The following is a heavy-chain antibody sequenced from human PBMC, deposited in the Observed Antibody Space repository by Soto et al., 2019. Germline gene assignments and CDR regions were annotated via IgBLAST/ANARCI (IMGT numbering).Heavy chain of an antibody. CDR3: ARDDTGGYDSSTYCYGMDA. CDR1: GYTFTSYY. Sequence: GASVKVSCKASGYTFTSYYMHWVRQAPGQGLEWMGIINPSGGSTSYAQKFQGRVTMTRDTSTSTVYMELSSLRSEDTAVYYCARDDTGGYDSSTYCYGMDAWGQGTTVTSP. V-gene: IGHV1-46*01. CDR2: INPSGGST. J-gene: IGHJ6*02. D-gene: IGHD3-22*01.